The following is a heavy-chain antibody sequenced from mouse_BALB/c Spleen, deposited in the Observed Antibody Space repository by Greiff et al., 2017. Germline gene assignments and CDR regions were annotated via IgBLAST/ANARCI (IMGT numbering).Heavy chain of an antibody. Sequence: VQLQQSGAELARPGASVKLSCKASGYTFTSYWMQWVKQRPGQGLEWIGAIYPGDGDTRYTQKFKGKATLTADKSSSTAYMQLSSLASEDSAVYYCARACNYNYAMDYWGQGTSVTVSS. D-gene: IGHD2-1*01. J-gene: IGHJ4*01. CDR1: GYTFTSYW. CDR2: IYPGDGDT. V-gene: IGHV1-87*01. CDR3: ARACNYNYAMDY.